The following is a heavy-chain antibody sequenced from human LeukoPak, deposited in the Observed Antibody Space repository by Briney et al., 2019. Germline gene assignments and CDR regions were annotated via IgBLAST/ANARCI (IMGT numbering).Heavy chain of an antibody. Sequence: PSETLSLTCSVSGGSISSHYWSWIRQPPGKGLEWIGYIYYSGSTNYNPSLKSRVTISVDTSKNQSSLKLSSVTAADTAVYYCARSRDGYNYYFFDYWGQGTLVTVSS. CDR1: GGSISSHY. D-gene: IGHD5-24*01. J-gene: IGHJ4*02. CDR2: IYYSGST. V-gene: IGHV4-59*11. CDR3: ARSRDGYNYYFFDY.